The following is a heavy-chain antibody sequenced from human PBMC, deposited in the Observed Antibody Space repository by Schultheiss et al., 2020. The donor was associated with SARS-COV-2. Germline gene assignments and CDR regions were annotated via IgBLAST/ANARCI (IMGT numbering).Heavy chain of an antibody. CDR3: ARSWYNWNSGTSWFDP. J-gene: IGHJ5*02. Sequence: SETLSLTCTVSGGSISSYYWSWIRQPPGKGLEWIGEINHSGSTNYNPSLKSRVTISVDTSKNQFSLKLSSVTAADTAVYYCARSWYNWNSGTSWFDPWGQGTLVTVSS. CDR1: GGSISSYY. CDR2: INHSGST. D-gene: IGHD1-7*01. V-gene: IGHV4-34*01.